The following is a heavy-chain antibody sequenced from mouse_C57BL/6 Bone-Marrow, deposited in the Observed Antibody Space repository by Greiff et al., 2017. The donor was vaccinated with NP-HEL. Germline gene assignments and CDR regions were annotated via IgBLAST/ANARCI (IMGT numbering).Heavy chain of an antibody. J-gene: IGHJ1*03. CDR2: IDPNSGGT. CDR1: GYTFTSYW. Sequence: QVHVKQPGAELVKPGASVKLSCKASGYTFTSYWMHWVKQRPGRGLEWIGRIDPNSGGTKYNEKFKSKATLTVDKPSSTAYMQLSSLTSEDSAVYYCARWGLITTVVAEYFDVWGTGTTVTVSS. V-gene: IGHV1-72*01. CDR3: ARWGLITTVVAEYFDV. D-gene: IGHD1-1*01.